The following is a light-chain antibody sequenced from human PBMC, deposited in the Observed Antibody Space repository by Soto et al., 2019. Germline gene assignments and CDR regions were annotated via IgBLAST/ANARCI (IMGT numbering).Light chain of an antibody. V-gene: IGLV2-14*01. J-gene: IGLJ2*01. CDR2: EVS. Sequence: QSALTQPASVSGSPGQSITISCTGTSSDVGGYNYVSWYQQHPGKAPKLMIYEVSNRPSGVSNRFSGSKSGNTASLTISGLQAEGEAGYYFQPYTNSSTLVFGRGTKLTVL. CDR3: QPYTNSSTLV. CDR1: SSDVGGYNY.